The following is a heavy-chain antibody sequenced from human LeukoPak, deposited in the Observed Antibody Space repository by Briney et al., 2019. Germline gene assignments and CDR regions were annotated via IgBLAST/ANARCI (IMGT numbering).Heavy chain of an antibody. CDR2: IIPIFGTA. CDR1: GGTFSSYA. D-gene: IGHD5-18*01. Sequence: GASVKVSCKASGGTFSSYAISWVRQAPGQGLEWMGGIIPIFGTANYAQKFQGRVTLTANKSQSTAYMERNRLGPDGPAGYFWASRGYSYGDTFDYWVQGTLVSVSS. J-gene: IGHJ4*02. V-gene: IGHV1-69*06. CDR3: ASRGYSYGDTFDY.